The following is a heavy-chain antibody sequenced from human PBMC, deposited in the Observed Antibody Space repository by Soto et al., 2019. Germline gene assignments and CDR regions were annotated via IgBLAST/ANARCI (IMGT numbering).Heavy chain of an antibody. J-gene: IGHJ4*02. CDR1: GYTFTSYA. V-gene: IGHV1-3*01. CDR2: INAGNGNT. Sequence: ASVKVSCKASGYTFTSYAMHWVRQAPGQRLEWMGWINAGNGNTKYSQKFQGRVTITRDTSASTAYMELSSLRSEDTAVYYCARNRQAGYYGSGSYYNFALDYWGQGTLVTVS. CDR3: ARNRQAGYYGSGSYYNFALDY. D-gene: IGHD3-10*01.